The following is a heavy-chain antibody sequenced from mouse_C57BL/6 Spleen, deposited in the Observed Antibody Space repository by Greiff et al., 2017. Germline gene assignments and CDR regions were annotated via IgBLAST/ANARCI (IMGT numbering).Heavy chain of an antibody. CDR1: GYTFTDYE. J-gene: IGHJ3*01. D-gene: IGHD1-1*01. V-gene: IGHV1-15*01. Sequence: VQLQESGAELVRPGASVTLSCKASGYTFTDYEMHWVKQTPVHGLEWIGAIDPETGGTAYNQKFKGKAILTADKSSSTAYMELRSLTSEDSAVYYWTRGDYYGSSSWFAYWGQGTLVTVSA. CDR2: IDPETGGT. CDR3: TRGDYYGSSSWFAY.